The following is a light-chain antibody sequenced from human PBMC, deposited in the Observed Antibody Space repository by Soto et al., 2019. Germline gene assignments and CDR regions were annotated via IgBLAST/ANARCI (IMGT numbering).Light chain of an antibody. V-gene: IGKV3-11*01. Sequence: DIVLTQSPATLSLSAGDRATLSCRASQSVSSYLAWYQQKPGQAPRLLIYDASNRATGIPARFSGSGSGTDFALTISSLELEDFAVYYCQQRSYWPLFTFGRGTKVDIK. CDR1: QSVSSY. CDR3: QQRSYWPLFT. CDR2: DAS. J-gene: IGKJ3*01.